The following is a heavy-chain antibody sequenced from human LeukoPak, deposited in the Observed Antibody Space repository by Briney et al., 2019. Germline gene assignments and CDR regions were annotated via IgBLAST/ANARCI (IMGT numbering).Heavy chain of an antibody. D-gene: IGHD3-16*02. CDR3: ARERLGKLSPNYYYYYGMDV. CDR1: GYTFTGCY. V-gene: IGHV1-2*04. J-gene: IGHJ6*04. CDR2: INPNSGGT. Sequence: ASVKVSCKASGYTFTGCYMHWVRQAPGQGLEWMGWINPNSGGTNYAQKFQGWVTMTRDTSISTAYMELGRLRSDDTAVYYCARERLGKLSPNYYYYYGMDVWGKGTTVTVSS.